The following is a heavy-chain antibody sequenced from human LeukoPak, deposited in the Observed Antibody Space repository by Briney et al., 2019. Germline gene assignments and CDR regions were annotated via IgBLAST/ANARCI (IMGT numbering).Heavy chain of an antibody. CDR1: GYTFTCYY. D-gene: IGHD3-22*01. Sequence: ASVKVSCKASGYTFTCYYMHWVRQAPGQGGEGMGWMNPNSGGTNYAQKFQGRVTITRDTSISTAYMELSRLRPDDTAVYYCARADSITMIVVVITGFDPWGQGTLVTVSS. V-gene: IGHV1-2*02. J-gene: IGHJ5*02. CDR2: MNPNSGGT. CDR3: ARADSITMIVVVITGFDP.